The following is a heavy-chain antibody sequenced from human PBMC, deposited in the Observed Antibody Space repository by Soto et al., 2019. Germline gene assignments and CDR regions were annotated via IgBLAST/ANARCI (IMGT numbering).Heavy chain of an antibody. CDR3: ARERGLTASTLFGY. V-gene: IGHV1-18*01. Sequence: QVQLVQSGPEVKMPGASVNVSCKASGYTFTSYGINWVRQAPGQGLEWMGRVSTYNGNTKYAQKFQGRVTMTTDTSTNTVEMHLRSLRSDDTAVYYCARERGLTASTLFGYWGQGTVVTVS. D-gene: IGHD3-10*02. CDR1: GYTFTSYG. J-gene: IGHJ4*02. CDR2: VSTYNGNT.